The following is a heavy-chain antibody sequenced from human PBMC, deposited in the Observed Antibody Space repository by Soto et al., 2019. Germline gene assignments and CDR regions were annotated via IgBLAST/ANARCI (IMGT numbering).Heavy chain of an antibody. D-gene: IGHD4-17*01. CDR2: MNPNSGNT. J-gene: IGHJ4*02. Sequence: QVQLVQSGAEVKKHGASVKVSCKASGYTFTSYDINWVRQATGQGLEWMGWMNPNSGNTGYAQKFQGRVTMTRNTSISTAYMEMRSLRSEDTAVDYWARTLYGDNVDYWGQGALVTVSS. CDR1: GYTFTSYD. CDR3: ARTLYGDNVDY. V-gene: IGHV1-8*01.